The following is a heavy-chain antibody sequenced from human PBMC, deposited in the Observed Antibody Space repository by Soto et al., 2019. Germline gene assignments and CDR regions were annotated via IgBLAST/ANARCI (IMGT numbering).Heavy chain of an antibody. Sequence: GGSLSLSCAPSEFIVSSTSMKWGRQAPGKGLECVWTIYRYDRTKYEAPVKERCTITTDNTKTTMYLQMNQLRAADKAVYYCAGRVRATNYGMDVWGQGTTVTVSS. V-gene: IGHV3-53*01. CDR1: EFIVSSTS. CDR2: IYRYDRT. CDR3: AGRVRATNYGMDV. D-gene: IGHD1-26*01. J-gene: IGHJ6*02.